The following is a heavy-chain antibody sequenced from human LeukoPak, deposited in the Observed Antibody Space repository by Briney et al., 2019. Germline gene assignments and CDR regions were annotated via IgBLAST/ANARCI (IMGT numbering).Heavy chain of an antibody. J-gene: IGHJ4*02. CDR3: ARVRASLVTPFDY. V-gene: IGHV1-2*02. D-gene: IGHD2-21*02. CDR1: GYTFTGYY. CDR2: INPNSGGT. Sequence: ASVKVSCKASGYTFTGYYMHWVRQAPGQGLEWMGWINPNSGGTNYAQKFQGRVTMTRDTSISTAYMELSRLRSDDTAVYYCARVRASLVTPFDYWGQGTLVTVSS.